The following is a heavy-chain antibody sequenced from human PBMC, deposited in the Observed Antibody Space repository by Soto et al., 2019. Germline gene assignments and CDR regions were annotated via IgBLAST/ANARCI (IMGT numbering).Heavy chain of an antibody. CDR2: LYYSGST. J-gene: IGHJ4*02. Sequence: SETLSLTCTVSGGSIRSYYWSWIRQPPGKGLEWIGHLYYSGSTNYNPSLKSRVTISVDTSKNQFSLKLTSVTAADTAVYYCARDKITGLFDYWGQGTLVTVSS. V-gene: IGHV4-59*12. CDR1: GGSIRSYY. CDR3: ARDKITGLFDY. D-gene: IGHD2-8*02.